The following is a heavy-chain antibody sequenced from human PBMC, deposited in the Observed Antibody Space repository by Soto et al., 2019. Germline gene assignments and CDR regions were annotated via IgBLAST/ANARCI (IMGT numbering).Heavy chain of an antibody. CDR1: GFTFSSYW. CDR2: IKQDGSEK. Sequence: EVQLVESGGGLVQPGGSLRLSCAASGFTFSSYWMSWVRQAPGKGLEWVANIKQDGSEKYYVDSVKGRFTISRDNAKNSLYLQMNSLRAEDTAVYYCARVYRDYDSSGYYYGDAFDIWGQGTMVTVSS. CDR3: ARVYRDYDSSGYYYGDAFDI. D-gene: IGHD3-22*01. J-gene: IGHJ3*02. V-gene: IGHV3-7*03.